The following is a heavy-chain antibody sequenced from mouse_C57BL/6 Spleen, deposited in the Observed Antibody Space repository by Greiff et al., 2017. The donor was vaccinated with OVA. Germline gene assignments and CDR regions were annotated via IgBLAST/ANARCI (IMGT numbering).Heavy chain of an antibody. Sequence: QVQLQQSGPELVKPGASVKISCKASGYAFSSSWMNWVKQRPGKGLEWIGRIYPGDGDTNYNGKFKSKATLTADKSSSTAYMQLSSLTSEDSAVYFCARSSLFITTVDYWGQGTTLTVSS. V-gene: IGHV1-82*01. J-gene: IGHJ2*01. CDR3: ARSSLFITTVDY. CDR2: IYPGDGDT. D-gene: IGHD1-1*01. CDR1: GYAFSSSW.